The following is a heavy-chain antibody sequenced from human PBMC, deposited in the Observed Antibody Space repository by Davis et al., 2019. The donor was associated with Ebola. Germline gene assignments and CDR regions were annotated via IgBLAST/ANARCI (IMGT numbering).Heavy chain of an antibody. J-gene: IGHJ4*02. CDR1: GFSFMSYA. Sequence: GESLKIFCAASGFSFMSYAMSWVRQAPGKGLEWVSSITGTGGNTYYADSVKGRFTIFRDNMKNTVDLQINSLRAEDTALYYCARDSDFWGGGYWGQGTLVTVSS. CDR3: ARDSDFWGGGY. V-gene: IGHV3-23*01. CDR2: ITGTGGNT. D-gene: IGHD3-16*01.